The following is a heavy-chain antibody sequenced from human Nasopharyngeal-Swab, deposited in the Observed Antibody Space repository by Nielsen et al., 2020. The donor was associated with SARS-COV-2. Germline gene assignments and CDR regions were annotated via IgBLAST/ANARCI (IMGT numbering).Heavy chain of an antibody. CDR1: GYTFTSYA. V-gene: IGHV7-4-1*02. D-gene: IGHD3-3*01. CDR2: INTNTGNP. CDR3: RMELPDFYDAFDI. J-gene: IGHJ3*02. Sequence: ASVKVSCKASGYTFTSYAMNWVRQAPGQGLEWMGWINTNTGNPTYAQGFTGRFVFSLDTSVSTAYLQISSLKAEDTAVYYCRMELPDFYDAFDIWGQGTMVTVSS.